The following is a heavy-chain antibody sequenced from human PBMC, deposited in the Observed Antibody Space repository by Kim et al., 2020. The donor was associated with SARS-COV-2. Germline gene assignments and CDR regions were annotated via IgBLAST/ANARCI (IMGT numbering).Heavy chain of an antibody. J-gene: IGHJ5*02. CDR1: GGSISSYY. Sequence: SETLSLTCTVSGGSISSYYWSWIRQPPGKGLEWIGYIYYSGSTNYNPSLKSRVTISVDTSKNQFSLKLNSVTAADTAVYYCARQPYSSSWYGGGGWFDPWGQGTLVTGSS. D-gene: IGHD6-13*01. CDR2: IYYSGST. V-gene: IGHV4-59*08. CDR3: ARQPYSSSWYGGGGWFDP.